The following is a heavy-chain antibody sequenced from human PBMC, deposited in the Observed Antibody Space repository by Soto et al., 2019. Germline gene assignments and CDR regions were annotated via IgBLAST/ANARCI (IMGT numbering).Heavy chain of an antibody. CDR3: ARDGYDPFRRPYYFDY. D-gene: IGHD5-12*01. V-gene: IGHV6-1*01. CDR2: TYYRSNWYN. Sequence: QVQLQQSGPGLVKPSQTLSLTCAISGDSVSSNSAAWNWIRQSPSRGLEWLGRTYYRSNWYNDYAVSVKSRITINPDPSKNQFSLQLNSVTPEDTAVYYCARDGYDPFRRPYYFDYWGQGTLVTVSS. CDR1: GDSVSSNSAA. J-gene: IGHJ4*02.